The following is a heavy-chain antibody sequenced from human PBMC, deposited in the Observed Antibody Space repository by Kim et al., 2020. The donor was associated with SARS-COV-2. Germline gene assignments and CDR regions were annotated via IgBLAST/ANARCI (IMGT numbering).Heavy chain of an antibody. CDR2: ISYDGSNK. Sequence: GGSLRLSCAASGFTFSSYGMHWVRQAPGKGLEWVAVISYDGSNKFYADSVKGRFTISGDSSKNTFYLQMNSLRAEDTAVYYCARRDALYDYDPVEAFDS. J-gene: IGHJ3*02. V-gene: IGHV3-33*05. D-gene: IGHD3-22*01. CDR3: ARRDALYDYDPVEAFDS. CDR1: GFTFSSYG.